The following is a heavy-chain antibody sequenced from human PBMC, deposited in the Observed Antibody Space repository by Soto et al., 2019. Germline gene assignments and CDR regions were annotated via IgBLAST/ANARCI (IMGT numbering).Heavy chain of an antibody. D-gene: IGHD6-19*01. Sequence: GGSLRLSCVASQFTFTRYWMGWLRQAPGKGLEWVATIKQDGTERYDLDSVRGRFTISRDNSRNTLYLRMTSLRADDTAVYYCAKNGHWLDVQLDSWGQGTQVTVSS. V-gene: IGHV3-7*03. CDR3: AKNGHWLDVQLDS. CDR2: IKQDGTER. J-gene: IGHJ4*02. CDR1: QFTFTRYW.